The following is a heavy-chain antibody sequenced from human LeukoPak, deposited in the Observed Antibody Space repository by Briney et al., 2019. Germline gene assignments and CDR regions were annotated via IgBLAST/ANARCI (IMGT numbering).Heavy chain of an antibody. V-gene: IGHV3-7*01. Sequence: GGSLRLSCAASGFSFSSYWMSWVRQAPGKGLEWVASTNQDGSAKNYVDSVRGRFTISRDNAENSLYLQMNSLRAEDTAVYYCARDRTPLPTRYFDLWGRGTLVTVSS. J-gene: IGHJ2*01. CDR1: GFSFSSYW. CDR3: ARDRTPLPTRYFDL. CDR2: TNQDGSAK.